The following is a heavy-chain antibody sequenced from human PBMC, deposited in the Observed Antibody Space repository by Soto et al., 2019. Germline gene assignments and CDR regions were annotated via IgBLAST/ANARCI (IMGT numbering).Heavy chain of an antibody. V-gene: IGHV5-51*01. D-gene: IGHD4-17*01. Sequence: GESLKISCKGSGYSFTSYWIGWVRQMPGKGLEWMGILYPGDSDTRYSPSFQGQVTISADKSISTAYLQWSSLKASDTAMYYCARHTDYGDYVGYYGTDVWGQGTTVTVSS. CDR2: LYPGDSDT. J-gene: IGHJ6*02. CDR1: GYSFTSYW. CDR3: ARHTDYGDYVGYYGTDV.